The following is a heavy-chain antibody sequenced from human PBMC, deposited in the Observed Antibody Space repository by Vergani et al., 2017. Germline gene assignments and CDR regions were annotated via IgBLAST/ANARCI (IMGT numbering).Heavy chain of an antibody. D-gene: IGHD2/OR15-2a*01. J-gene: IGHJ6*02. Sequence: EVQLLESGGGLVQPGGSLRLSCAASGFTFSRYAMSWVRQAPGKGLEWVSAISGSGGSTYYADSVKGRFTISRDNSKNTLYLQMNSLRVEDTAVYYCAKRPSAKNIGGMDVWGQGTTVTVSS. V-gene: IGHV3-23*01. CDR2: ISGSGGST. CDR1: GFTFSRYA. CDR3: AKRPSAKNIGGMDV.